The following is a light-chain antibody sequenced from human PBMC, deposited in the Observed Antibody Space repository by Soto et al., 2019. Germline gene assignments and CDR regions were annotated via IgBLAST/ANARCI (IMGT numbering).Light chain of an antibody. V-gene: IGKV3-20*01. CDR3: QPYGYSPIT. Sequence: EIVLTQSPGTLSLSPGERATLSCRASQSVSSSHLAWYQHKPGQAPRLLIYAASSRATGSPDRFSGGGSGTNFTLTISRLEHEDFEVYYCQPYGYSPITFGQGTRLELK. J-gene: IGKJ5*01. CDR1: QSVSSSH. CDR2: AAS.